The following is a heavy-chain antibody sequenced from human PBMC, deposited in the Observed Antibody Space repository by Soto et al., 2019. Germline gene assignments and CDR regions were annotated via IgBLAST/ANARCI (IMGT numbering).Heavy chain of an antibody. CDR1: GGSISSYY. Sequence: SETLSLTCTVSGGSISSYYWSWIRQPPGKGLEWIGYIYYSGSTNYNPSLKSRVTISVDTSKNQFSLKLSSVTAADTAVYYCARLEAKLGYCSSTSCYIGYFDYWGQGTLVTVSS. CDR3: ARLEAKLGYCSSTSCYIGYFDY. D-gene: IGHD2-2*02. CDR2: IYYSGST. J-gene: IGHJ4*02. V-gene: IGHV4-59*08.